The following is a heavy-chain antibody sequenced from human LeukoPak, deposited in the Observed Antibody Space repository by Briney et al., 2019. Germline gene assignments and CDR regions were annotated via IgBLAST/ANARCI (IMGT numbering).Heavy chain of an antibody. CDR1: GGSIRSSYYY. CDR2: IYDSGST. V-gene: IGHV4-39*07. CDR3: ARVGRYGDYSYYFDY. J-gene: IGHJ4*02. Sequence: SETLSLTCTVSGGSIRSSYYYWGWIRQPPGEGLEWIGSIYDSGSTNYNPSLKSRVAISVDKSKNQFSLKLSSVTAADTAVYYCARVGRYGDYSYYFDYWGQGTLVTVSS. D-gene: IGHD4-17*01.